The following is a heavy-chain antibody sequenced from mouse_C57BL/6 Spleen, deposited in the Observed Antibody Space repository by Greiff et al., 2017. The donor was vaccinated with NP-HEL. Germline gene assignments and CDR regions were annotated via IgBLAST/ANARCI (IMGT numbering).Heavy chain of an antibody. J-gene: IGHJ2*01. D-gene: IGHD1-1*01. CDR3: ARGSPSWYFDY. CDR1: GYTFTDYY. V-gene: IGHV1-26*01. CDR2: INPNNGGT. Sequence: VQLQQSGPELVKPGASMKISCKASGYTFTDYYMNWVKQSHGKSLEWIGYINPNNGGTSYNQKFKGKATLTVDKSSSTAYMELRSLTSEDSAVYYCARGSPSWYFDYWGQGTTLTVSS.